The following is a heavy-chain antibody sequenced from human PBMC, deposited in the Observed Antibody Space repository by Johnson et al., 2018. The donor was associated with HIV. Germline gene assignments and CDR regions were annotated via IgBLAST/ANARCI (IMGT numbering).Heavy chain of an antibody. CDR3: AKVAVATAAGGVALDI. D-gene: IGHD6-13*01. J-gene: IGHJ3*02. CDR1: GFTFSSYG. V-gene: IGHV3-30*02. Sequence: VQLVESGGGVVQPGGSLRLSCAASGFTFSSYGMHWVRQAPGKGLEWVAFIRYDGSDKHYADSVKGRFTISRDNSKSTLYLQMNSLRAEDTAVYYCAKVAVATAAGGVALDIWGPGTMVIVSS. CDR2: IRYDGSDK.